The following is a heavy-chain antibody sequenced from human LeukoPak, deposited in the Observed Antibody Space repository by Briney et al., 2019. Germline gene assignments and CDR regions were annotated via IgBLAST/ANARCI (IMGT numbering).Heavy chain of an antibody. J-gene: IGHJ4*02. V-gene: IGHV3-30*18. CDR1: GFTISSCG. D-gene: IGHD5-18*01. Sequence: RGSLRLSCAASGFTISSCGMHWVRQAPGKGLEWVAVTSYDGSHKNYADSVKGRFTISRDNSKNTLELQMSSLRAEDTAVYYCAKDQDSYGLDFWGQGTLVTVSS. CDR3: AKDQDSYGLDF. CDR2: TSYDGSHK.